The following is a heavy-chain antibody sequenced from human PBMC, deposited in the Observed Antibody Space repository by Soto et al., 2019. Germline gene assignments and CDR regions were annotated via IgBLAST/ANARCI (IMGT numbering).Heavy chain of an antibody. CDR3: ARGRTRITMVRGVPQNYYYGMDV. Sequence: SETLSLTCAVYGGSFSGYYWSWIRQPPGKGLEWIGEINHSGSTNYNPPLKSRVTISVDTSKNQFYLKLSSVTAADTAVYYCARGRTRITMVRGVPQNYYYGMDVWGQGTTVTVSS. CDR2: INHSGST. CDR1: GGSFSGYY. J-gene: IGHJ6*02. V-gene: IGHV4-34*01. D-gene: IGHD3-10*01.